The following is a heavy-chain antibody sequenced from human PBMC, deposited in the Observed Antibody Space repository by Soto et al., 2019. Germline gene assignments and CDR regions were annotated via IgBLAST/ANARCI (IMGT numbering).Heavy chain of an antibody. D-gene: IGHD1-1*01. Sequence: GGSLRLSCAASGFTFSDYYMSWIRQAPGKGLEWVSYISSSGSTIYYADSVKGRFTISRDNAKNSLYLQMNSLRAEDTAVYYCARDGRLEPRFYPYYGMDVWGQGTTVTVSS. CDR2: ISSSGSTI. J-gene: IGHJ6*02. V-gene: IGHV3-11*01. CDR3: ARDGRLEPRFYPYYGMDV. CDR1: GFTFSDYY.